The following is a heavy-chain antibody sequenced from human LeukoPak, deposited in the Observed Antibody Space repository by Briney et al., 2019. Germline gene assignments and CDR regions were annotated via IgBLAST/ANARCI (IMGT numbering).Heavy chain of an antibody. CDR2: INHSGST. Sequence: SETLSLTCAVYDGSFSGYYWSWIRQPPGKGLEWIGEINHSGSTNYNPSLKSRVTISVDTSKNQFSLKLSSVTAADTAVYYCARGYSSGWYGAPFDYWGQGTLVTVSS. D-gene: IGHD6-19*01. J-gene: IGHJ4*02. CDR3: ARGYSSGWYGAPFDY. CDR1: DGSFSGYY. V-gene: IGHV4-34*01.